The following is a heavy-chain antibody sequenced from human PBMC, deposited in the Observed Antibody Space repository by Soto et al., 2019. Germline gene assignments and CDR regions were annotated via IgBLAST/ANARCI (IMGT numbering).Heavy chain of an antibody. CDR1: GDSISSSRYY. CDR2: IYHLGST. V-gene: IGHV4-39*01. CDR3: YRHFHPTTGYCPSSSRYHFDY. D-gene: IGHD2-2*01. J-gene: IGHJ4*02. Sequence: PSETLSLTCTVSGDSISSSRYYWGWVRQPPGKGLEWIGSIYHLGSTYYSPSLKSRVTISVDTSKNQFSLKLSYVTAADTAVYYFYRHFHPTTGYCPSSSRYHFDYRGQGTLVKVSS.